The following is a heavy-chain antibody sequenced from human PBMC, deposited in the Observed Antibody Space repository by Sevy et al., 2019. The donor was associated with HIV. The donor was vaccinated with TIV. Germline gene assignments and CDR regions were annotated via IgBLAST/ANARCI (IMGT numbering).Heavy chain of an antibody. J-gene: IGHJ6*02. V-gene: IGHV3-21*01. CDR3: ARPTSGLSEYEPLDNARFYGMDV. D-gene: IGHD1-20*01. CDR1: GFTFRSYS. Sequence: GESLKISCAASGFTFRSYSMNWVRQAPGRGLEWVSSITSSSSFIFYADSVKGRFTISREHAKNSLFLQRNSLRAEDTAVYYCARPTSGLSEYEPLDNARFYGMDVWGQGTTVTVSS. CDR2: ITSSSSFI.